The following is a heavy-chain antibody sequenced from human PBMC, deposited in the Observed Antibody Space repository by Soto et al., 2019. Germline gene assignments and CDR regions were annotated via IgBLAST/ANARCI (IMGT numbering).Heavy chain of an antibody. Sequence: VGSLRLSCAASRFTFSTYEMHWVRQAPGKGLEWVSCISSSGSTVYYADSVKGRFTISRDNSRNSLYLQMNSLRDEDTALYYCVRYCSSTLCNGVATRTFDYWGQGTLVTVSS. CDR1: RFTFSTYE. CDR2: ISSSGSTV. V-gene: IGHV3-48*03. J-gene: IGHJ4*02. D-gene: IGHD5-12*01. CDR3: VRYCSSTLCNGVATRTFDY.